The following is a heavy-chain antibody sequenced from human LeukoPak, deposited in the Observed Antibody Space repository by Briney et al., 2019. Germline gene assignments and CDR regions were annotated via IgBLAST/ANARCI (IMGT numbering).Heavy chain of an antibody. V-gene: IGHV1-8*03. CDR1: GYGFTTYD. J-gene: IGHJ4*02. CDR3: ARVAGSIDY. Sequence: ASVKVSCKASGYGFTTYDINWVRQATGQGLEWMGWMNLKSGYTGYAQKFQGRVTITRDTSTSTVYMELSSLRSEDTAVYYCARVAGSIDYWGQGTLVTVSS. D-gene: IGHD1-26*01. CDR2: MNLKSGYT.